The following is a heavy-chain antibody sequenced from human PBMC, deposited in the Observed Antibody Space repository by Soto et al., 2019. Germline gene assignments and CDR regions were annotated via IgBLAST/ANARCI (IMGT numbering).Heavy chain of an antibody. V-gene: IGHV3-74*03. CDR1: TFSSYW. CDR2: IDSYGSST. Sequence: TFSSYWMHWVRQVPGKEPVWVSFIDSYGSSTKYADSVKGRFTISRDNAKNTLYLLMNSLRVEDTAVYYCVRGLGNSDHWGQGTLVTVSS. J-gene: IGHJ1*01. CDR3: VRGLGNSDH.